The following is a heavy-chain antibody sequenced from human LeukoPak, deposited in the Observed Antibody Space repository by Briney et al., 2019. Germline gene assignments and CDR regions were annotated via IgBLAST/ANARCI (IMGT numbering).Heavy chain of an antibody. CDR2: VSSSGRST. J-gene: IGHJ1*01. Sequence: TGGSLRLSCAASGFTFSTYAMSWVRQAPGKGLEWVSAVSSSGRSTYYAGSVKGRFTISRDNSKDTLYLQMNSLRADDTAVYYCAKDLSSGELRYFQHWGQGTLVTVSS. V-gene: IGHV3-23*01. CDR1: GFTFSTYA. D-gene: IGHD3-10*01. CDR3: AKDLSSGELRYFQH.